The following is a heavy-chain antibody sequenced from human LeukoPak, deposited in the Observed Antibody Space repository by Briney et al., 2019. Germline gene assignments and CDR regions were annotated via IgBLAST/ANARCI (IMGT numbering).Heavy chain of an antibody. CDR3: ARDRDYYFDD. CDR2: INGDGNSR. J-gene: IGHJ4*02. CDR1: GFTFSSHW. V-gene: IGHV3-74*01. D-gene: IGHD3-10*01. Sequence: GGSLRLSCAASGFTFSSHWMHWVRQAPGKGLVWVSRINGDGNSRNYADSVKGRFTNSRDNAKNTLYLQMNSLRAEDTAVYYCARDRDYYFDDWGQGTLVTVSS.